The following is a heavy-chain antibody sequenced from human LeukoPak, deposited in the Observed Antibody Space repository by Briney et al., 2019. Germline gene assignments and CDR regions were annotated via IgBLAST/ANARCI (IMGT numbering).Heavy chain of an antibody. CDR1: GGSISSGGYY. V-gene: IGHV4-61*08. CDR3: ARVGCSGGSCRHTLRYYGMDV. D-gene: IGHD2-15*01. CDR2: IFYSGST. Sequence: PSQTLSLTCTVSGGSISSGGYYWSWIRQPPGKGLEWIGDIFYSGSTNYNPSLKSRVTISVDTSKNQFSLKLSSVTAADTAVYYCARVGCSGGSCRHTLRYYGMDVWGQGTTVTVSS. J-gene: IGHJ6*02.